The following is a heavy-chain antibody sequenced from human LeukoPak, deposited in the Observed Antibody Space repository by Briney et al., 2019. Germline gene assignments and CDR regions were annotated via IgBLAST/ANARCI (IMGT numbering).Heavy chain of an antibody. V-gene: IGHV1-69*05. J-gene: IGHJ4*02. D-gene: IGHD3-22*01. CDR3: ARGTYYYDSCGYGY. CDR2: IIPIFGTA. Sequence: SVKVSCKASGGTFSGYAISGVRQAPGQGLEWMGGIIPIFGTANYAQKFQGRVTITTDESTSTAYMELSSLRSDDTAVYYCARGTYYYDSCGYGYWGQGTLVTVSS. CDR1: GGTFSGYA.